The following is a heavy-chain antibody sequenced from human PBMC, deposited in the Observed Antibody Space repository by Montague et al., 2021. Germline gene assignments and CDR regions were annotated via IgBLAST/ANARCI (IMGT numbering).Heavy chain of an antibody. Sequence: SETLSLTCSVSGDSISSYEYYWTWIRQPAGRGLEWIGRVYKRGDTNTNPSLRSRLTLSVDTSKNHFSLTLTSVTAADTAVYFCARDSPVVEPWVGEHKGAFDIGGQGKMVTVSS. V-gene: IGHV4-4*07. J-gene: IGHJ3*02. D-gene: IGHD3-10*01. CDR1: GDSISSYEYY. CDR2: VYKRGDT. CDR3: ARDSPVVEPWVGEHKGAFDI.